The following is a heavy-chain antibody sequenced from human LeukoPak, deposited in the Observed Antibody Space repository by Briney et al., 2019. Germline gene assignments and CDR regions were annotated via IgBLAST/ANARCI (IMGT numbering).Heavy chain of an antibody. CDR2: INPSGGST. Sequence: ASVKVSCKASGDTFTSYYLYWVRQAPGQGVEWMGTINPSGGSTNYAQKFQGRVTITRDPATSTVYMDLSSLISEDTAVYYCARGPRITMIRGGQWYYYMDVWGKGTTVTI. CDR1: GDTFTSYY. J-gene: IGHJ6*03. CDR3: ARGPRITMIRGGQWYYYMDV. V-gene: IGHV1-46*01. D-gene: IGHD3-10*01.